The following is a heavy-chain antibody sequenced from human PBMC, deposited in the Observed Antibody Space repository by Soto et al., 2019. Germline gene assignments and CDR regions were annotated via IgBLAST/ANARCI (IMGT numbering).Heavy chain of an antibody. D-gene: IGHD6-13*01. V-gene: IGHV1-18*04. CDR2: ISAYNGNT. J-gene: IGHJ5*02. Sequence: ASVKVSCKASGYTFTSYGIGWVRQAPGQGLEWMGWISAYNGNTNYAQKLQDRVTMTTDTSTSTAYMELRSLRSDDTAVYYCARDTSAAGTGWFDPWGQGTLVTVSS. CDR3: ARDTSAAGTGWFDP. CDR1: GYTFTSYG.